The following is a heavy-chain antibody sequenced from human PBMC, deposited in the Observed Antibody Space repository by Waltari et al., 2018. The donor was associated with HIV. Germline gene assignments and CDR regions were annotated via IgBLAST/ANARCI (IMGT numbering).Heavy chain of an antibody. CDR1: GGSISSSSYY. D-gene: IGHD3-16*02. J-gene: IGHJ4*02. CDR3: ARKYYDYVWGSYRYFDY. CDR2: IYYSGST. Sequence: QLQLQESGPGLVKPSETLSLTCTVYGGSISSSSYYWGWIRQPPGKGLEWMGSIYYSGSTYYNPTLKSRVTISVDTSKNQFSLKLSSVTAADTAVYYCARKYYDYVWGSYRYFDYWGQGTLVTVSS. V-gene: IGHV4-39*07.